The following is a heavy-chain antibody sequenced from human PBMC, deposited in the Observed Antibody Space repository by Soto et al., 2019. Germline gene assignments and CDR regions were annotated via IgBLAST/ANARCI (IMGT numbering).Heavy chain of an antibody. J-gene: IGHJ3*02. CDR1: GGSFSGYY. CDR3: AGDYYDSSGYYGTVAFDI. V-gene: IGHV4-34*01. CDR2: INHSGST. Sequence: SETLSLTCAVYGGSFSGYYCSGIRQPPGKGLEWIGEINHSGSTNYNPSLKSRVTISVDTSKNQFSLKLSSVTAADTAVYYCAGDYYDSSGYYGTVAFDIWGQGTMVTVSS. D-gene: IGHD3-22*01.